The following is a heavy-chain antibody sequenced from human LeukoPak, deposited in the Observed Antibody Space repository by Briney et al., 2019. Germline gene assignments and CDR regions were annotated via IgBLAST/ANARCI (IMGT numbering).Heavy chain of an antibody. D-gene: IGHD3-16*01. Sequence: TSETLSLTCIVSGGSISSISSNNYHWGWIRQPPGKGLEWIGSIYYSGSTYYNPSLKSRVTISVDTSKNQFSLKLSSVTAADTAVYYCARAGGFFSPFGYWGQGTLVTVSS. J-gene: IGHJ4*02. CDR1: GGSISSISSNNYH. CDR3: ARAGGFFSPFGY. V-gene: IGHV4-39*07. CDR2: IYYSGST.